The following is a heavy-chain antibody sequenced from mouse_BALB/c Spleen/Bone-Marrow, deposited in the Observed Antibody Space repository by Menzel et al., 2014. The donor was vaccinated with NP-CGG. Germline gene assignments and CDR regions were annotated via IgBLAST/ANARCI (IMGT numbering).Heavy chain of an antibody. CDR1: GYTFTTYT. D-gene: IGHD2-3*01. CDR2: INPSSGYT. J-gene: IGHJ2*01. V-gene: IGHV1-4*01. Sequence: QVQLKESGAELARPGASVKMSCRASGYTFTTYTIHWVRQRPGQGLEWIGYINPSSGYTNYIQKFKDKATLTADKSSSTAYMQLSSLTSEDSAVYYCARRDDGYVFFDYRGQGTTLTVSS. CDR3: ARRDDGYVFFDY.